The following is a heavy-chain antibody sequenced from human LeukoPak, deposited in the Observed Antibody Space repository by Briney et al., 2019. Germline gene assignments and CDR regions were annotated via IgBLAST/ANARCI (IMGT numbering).Heavy chain of an antibody. V-gene: IGHV3-11*04. J-gene: IGHJ4*02. CDR2: ISSSGSTI. CDR3: ARVATVTSVDY. D-gene: IGHD4-17*01. CDR1: YY. Sequence: YYXXXXXXXPGKGLEWVSYISSSGSTIYYADSVKGRFTISRDNAKNSLYLQMNSLRAEDTAVYYCARVATVTSVDYWGQGTLVTVSS.